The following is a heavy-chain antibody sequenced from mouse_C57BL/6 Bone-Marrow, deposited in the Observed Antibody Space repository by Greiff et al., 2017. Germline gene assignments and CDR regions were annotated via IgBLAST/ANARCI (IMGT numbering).Heavy chain of an antibody. V-gene: IGHV1-55*01. CDR3: ARRGGKIKGTLQRGNYYALGY. CDR2: IYPGSGST. Sequence: VQLQQPGAELVKPGASVTMSCKASGYTFTSYWITWVKQRPGQGLEWIGDIYPGSGSTNYNEKFKSKATLTVDTSSSTAYMQISSLTSADSAVYFCARRGGKIKGTLQRGNYYALGYWGLEASVTVSS. D-gene: IGHD2-14*01. CDR1: GYTFTSYW. J-gene: IGHJ4*01.